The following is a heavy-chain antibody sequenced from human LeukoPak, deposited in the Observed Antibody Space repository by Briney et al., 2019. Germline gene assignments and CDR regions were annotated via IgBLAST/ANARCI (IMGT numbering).Heavy chain of an antibody. V-gene: IGHV1-2*02. Sequence: ASVKVSCKASGGTFSSYAISWVRQAPGQGLEWMGWINPNSGGTNYAQKFQGRVTMTRDTSISTAYMELSRLRSDDTAVYYCARDYYMYSGSYYFDYWGQGTLVTVSS. CDR2: INPNSGGT. D-gene: IGHD1-26*01. J-gene: IGHJ4*02. CDR3: ARDYYMYSGSYYFDY. CDR1: GGTFSSYA.